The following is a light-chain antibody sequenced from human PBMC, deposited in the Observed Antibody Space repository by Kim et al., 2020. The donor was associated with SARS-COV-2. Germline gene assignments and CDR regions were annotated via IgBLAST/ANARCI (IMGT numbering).Light chain of an antibody. CDR2: GAS. CDR1: QSINDNY. Sequence: EIVLTQSPVTLSLSQGERATLSCRASQSINDNYLAWYQQKPGQAPRLLISGASNRDTGIPDRFSGSGSGTDFTLTISRLEPEDCAVYYCQQYGSSPETFGQGTKVDIK. V-gene: IGKV3-20*01. J-gene: IGKJ1*01. CDR3: QQYGSSPET.